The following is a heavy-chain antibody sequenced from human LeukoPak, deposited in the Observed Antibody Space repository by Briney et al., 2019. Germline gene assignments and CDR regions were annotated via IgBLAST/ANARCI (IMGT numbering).Heavy chain of an antibody. CDR2: VNARGDT. CDR1: GWSFNDYY. V-gene: IGHV4-34*01. J-gene: IGHJ5*02. D-gene: IGHD2-2*01. CDR3: ARGQVPAARGYNWFDP. Sequence: SETLSLTCTVYGWSFNDYYWNWLRQPPGMGLEWIGEVNARGDTNYNPSLKSRVTISVDTSKNQFSLRLTSMIAADTAVYYCARGQVPAARGYNWFDPWGQGTLVTVSS.